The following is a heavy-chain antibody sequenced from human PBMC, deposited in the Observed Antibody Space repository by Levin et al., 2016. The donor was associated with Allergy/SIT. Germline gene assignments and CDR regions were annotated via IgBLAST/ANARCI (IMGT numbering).Heavy chain of an antibody. D-gene: IGHD1-26*01. J-gene: IGHJ4*02. CDR1: GFTFSSYA. Sequence: GGSLRLSCAASGFTFSSYAMSWVRQAPGKGLEWVSAISGSGGSTYYADSVKGRFTISRDNSKNTLYLQMNSLRAEDTAVYYCAKASGYSGSYPPAYWGQGTLVTVSS. CDR3: AKASGYSGSYPPAY. V-gene: IGHV3-23*01. CDR2: ISGSGGST.